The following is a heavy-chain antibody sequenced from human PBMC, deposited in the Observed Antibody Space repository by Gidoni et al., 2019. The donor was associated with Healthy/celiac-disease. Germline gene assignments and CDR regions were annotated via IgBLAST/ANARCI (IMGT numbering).Heavy chain of an antibody. CDR2: ISGSGGST. Sequence: EVQLLESGGGLVQPGGSLRLSRPASGFTSNRYAMSWVRQAPGTGLEWVSAISGSGGSTYYADSVKGRFTSSRDNSKNTLYLQMNSLRAEDTAVYYCAKGGSVVVAPEDPYAFDIWGQGTMVTVSS. D-gene: IGHD3-22*01. CDR3: AKGGSVVVAPEDPYAFDI. J-gene: IGHJ3*02. CDR1: GFTSNRYA. V-gene: IGHV3-23*01.